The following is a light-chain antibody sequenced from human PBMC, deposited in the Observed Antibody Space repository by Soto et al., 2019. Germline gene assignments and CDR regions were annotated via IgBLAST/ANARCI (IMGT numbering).Light chain of an antibody. CDR1: QSLSSY. CDR3: QQSYSTPPWT. CDR2: AAS. V-gene: IGKV1-39*01. Sequence: IRRTRSPSLRSASTGDRVTSTCRASQSLSSYLNWYQQKPGKAHKLLIYAASSLQSGVPSRFSGSGSGTDFTLTISSLQPEDFATSSCQQSYSTPPWTFGQGTKVDIK. J-gene: IGKJ1*01.